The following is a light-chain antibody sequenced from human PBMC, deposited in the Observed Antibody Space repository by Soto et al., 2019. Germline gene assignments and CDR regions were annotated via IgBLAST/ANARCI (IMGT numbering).Light chain of an antibody. CDR1: QSVSSD. V-gene: IGKV3-15*01. CDR3: QQYNKWPIT. CDR2: DTS. Sequence: EIVMNQSPPTLSVSTGERATLSCRASQSVSSDLVWYQQKAGQAPRLVIYDTSTRATGIPARFSGGGSGSEFTLTISSLQSEDFAVYYCQQYNKWPITFGQGTRLEIK. J-gene: IGKJ5*01.